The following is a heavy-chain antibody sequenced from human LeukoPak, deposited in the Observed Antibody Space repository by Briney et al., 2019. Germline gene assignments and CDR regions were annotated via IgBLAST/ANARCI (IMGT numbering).Heavy chain of an antibody. J-gene: IGHJ6*02. D-gene: IGHD3-22*01. Sequence: ASVKVSCKASGYTFTGYYMHWVRQAPGQGLEWMGWINPNSGGTNYAQKFQGWVTMTRDTSISTAYMELSRLRSDDTAVYYCARDLAYDSSGYYNYCYGMDVWGQGTTVTVSS. V-gene: IGHV1-2*04. CDR2: INPNSGGT. CDR3: ARDLAYDSSGYYNYCYGMDV. CDR1: GYTFTGYY.